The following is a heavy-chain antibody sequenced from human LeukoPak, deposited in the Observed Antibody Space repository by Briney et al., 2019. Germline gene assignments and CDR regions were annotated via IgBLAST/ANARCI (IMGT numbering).Heavy chain of an antibody. CDR2: ISGSGGST. CDR1: GFTFSSYA. CDR3: AKVGSGYSSSWFRAQNWFDP. Sequence: GGSLRLSCAASGFTFSSYAMSWVRQAPGKGLEWVSAISGSGGSTYYADSVKGRFTISRDNSKNTLYLQMNSLRAEDTAVYYCAKVGSGYSSSWFRAQNWFDPWGQGTLVTVSS. D-gene: IGHD6-13*01. V-gene: IGHV3-23*01. J-gene: IGHJ5*02.